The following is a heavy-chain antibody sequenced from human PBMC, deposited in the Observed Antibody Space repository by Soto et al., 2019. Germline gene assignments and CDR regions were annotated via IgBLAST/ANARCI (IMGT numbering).Heavy chain of an antibody. CDR2: IIPIFGTT. Sequence: QVQLVQSGTEVKKPGSSVKVSCKASGGTFSSYAISWVRQAPGQGLEWMGGIIPIFGTTNYAQRFQGTVSITADDSTSATLIELSSLRPADTAVYYCAGSYKYVSVTFDAFDVWGQGTLVTVAS. CDR3: AGSYKYVSVTFDAFDV. J-gene: IGHJ3*01. CDR1: GGTFSSYA. D-gene: IGHD4-17*01. V-gene: IGHV1-69*01.